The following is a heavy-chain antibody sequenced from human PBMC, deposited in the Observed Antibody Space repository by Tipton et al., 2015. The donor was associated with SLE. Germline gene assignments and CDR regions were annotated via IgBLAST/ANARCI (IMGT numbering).Heavy chain of an antibody. V-gene: IGHV4-61*02. J-gene: IGHJ4*02. CDR1: GVSITSGSYY. Sequence: TLSLTCIVSGVSITSGSYYWNWIRQPAGKGLEWIGRIHSSGGANTDFKSSLKSRVTISVDTSKNQFSLKLSSVTAADTAVYYCARDTGVDIDWWGQGTLVTVSS. CDR3: ARDTGVDIDW. CDR2: IHSSGGANT. D-gene: IGHD7-27*01.